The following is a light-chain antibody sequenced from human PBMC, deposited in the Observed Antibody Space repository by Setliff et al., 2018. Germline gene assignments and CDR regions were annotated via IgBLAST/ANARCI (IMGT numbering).Light chain of an antibody. Sequence: QSPSSLSASVGDRLTITCRASQSISNYLNWYQQRPGKAPKVLIYAASSLQSGVPSRFSGSGSGTDFTLSVSTLQPEDFAIYYCQQSYSTPYTFGQGTRLEIK. CDR3: QQSYSTPYT. CDR1: QSISNY. CDR2: AAS. J-gene: IGKJ5*01. V-gene: IGKV1-39*01.